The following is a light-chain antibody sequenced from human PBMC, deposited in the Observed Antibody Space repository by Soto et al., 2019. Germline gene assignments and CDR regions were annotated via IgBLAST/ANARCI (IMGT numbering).Light chain of an antibody. CDR1: QTINRAY. J-gene: IGKJ1*01. Sequence: EFVLTQSPGTLSLSPGDSATLSCRTSQTINRAYLAWYQQKPGQAPRLLIYGASSRAAGIPDRFSGSGSGTDFTLSISRLEPEDFAVYYCQKYGDTPPWTFGQGTKVEI. V-gene: IGKV3-20*01. CDR2: GAS. CDR3: QKYGDTPPWT.